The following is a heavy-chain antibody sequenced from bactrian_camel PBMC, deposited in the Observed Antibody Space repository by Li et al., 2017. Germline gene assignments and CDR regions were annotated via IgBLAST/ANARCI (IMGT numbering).Heavy chain of an antibody. CDR3: VRDRAPDGCHDYDY. CDR1: GYTRRSGC. V-gene: IGHV3S55*01. D-gene: IGHD3*01. CDR2: IDNDGNI. Sequence: HVQLVESGGGLVQPGGSLSLSCATRGYTRRSGCLAWFRQAKGKDREGVAAIDNDGNILYADSVKDRFTISKDNAKNTLYLQLNNLKTEDTAVYYCVRDRAPDGCHDYDYWGQGTQVTVS. J-gene: IGHJ4*01.